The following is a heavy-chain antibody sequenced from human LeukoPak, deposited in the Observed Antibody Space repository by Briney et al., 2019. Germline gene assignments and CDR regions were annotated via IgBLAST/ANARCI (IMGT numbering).Heavy chain of an antibody. CDR3: ATWEWELLRNWFDP. CDR2: INPIFGTA. V-gene: IGHV1-69*13. Sequence: ASVKVSCKASGGTFSSYAISWVRQAPGRGLEWMGGINPIFGTANYAQKFQGRVTITADESTSTAYMELSSLRSEDTAVYYCATWEWELLRNWFDPWGQGTLVTVSS. J-gene: IGHJ5*02. CDR1: GGTFSSYA. D-gene: IGHD1-26*01.